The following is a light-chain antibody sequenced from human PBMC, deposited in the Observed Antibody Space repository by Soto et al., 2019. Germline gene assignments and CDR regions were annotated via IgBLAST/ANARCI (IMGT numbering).Light chain of an antibody. Sequence: EIVLTQSPGTLSLSPAERATLSCRASQIVSSSYLAWYQQKPGQAPRLLISGKSSLATGIPYKFSGSGSGTDFTLTISRLQPEDSAVYYCQQSDISPLTFGGGTKVEIK. CDR3: QQSDISPLT. CDR1: QIVSSSY. CDR2: GKS. V-gene: IGKV3-20*01. J-gene: IGKJ4*01.